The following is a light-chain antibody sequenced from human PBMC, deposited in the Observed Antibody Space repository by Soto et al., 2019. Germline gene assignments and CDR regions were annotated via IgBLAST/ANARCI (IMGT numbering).Light chain of an antibody. CDR2: KAF. CDR3: QQYNDYSWT. CDR1: QSIGIW. J-gene: IGKJ1*01. V-gene: IGKV1-5*03. Sequence: IQMTQSPSTLSASVGDRVAITCRASQSIGIWLAWYQQKPGKAPRFLIYKAFSLESGVPYRFSGSGSGTEFTLTISSLQPDDFATYYCQQYNDYSWTFGQGTKVEIK.